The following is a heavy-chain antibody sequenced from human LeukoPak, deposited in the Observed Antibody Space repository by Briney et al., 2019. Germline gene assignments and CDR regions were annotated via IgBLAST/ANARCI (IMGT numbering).Heavy chain of an antibody. CDR3: ARLFEPAAFSDAFDI. CDR2: IYYSGST. D-gene: IGHD2-2*01. Sequence: SETLSLTCTVSGGSISSYYWSWIRQPPGKGLEWIGYIYYSGSTNYNPSLESRVTISVDTSKNQFSLKLSSVTAADTAVYYCARLFEPAAFSDAFDIWGQGTVVTVSS. J-gene: IGHJ3*02. CDR1: GGSISSYY. V-gene: IGHV4-59*08.